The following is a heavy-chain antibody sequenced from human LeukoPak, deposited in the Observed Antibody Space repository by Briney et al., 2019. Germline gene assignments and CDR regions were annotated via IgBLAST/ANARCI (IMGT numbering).Heavy chain of an antibody. Sequence: PGGPLRISCAASGFTVSSNYMSWVRQAPGKGLEWVSVIYSGGSTYYADSVKGRFTISRDNSKNTLYLQMNSLRAEDTAVYYCASLYSGSFYYWGQGTLVTVSS. CDR2: IYSGGST. CDR1: GFTVSSNY. J-gene: IGHJ4*02. D-gene: IGHD1-26*01. CDR3: ASLYSGSFYY. V-gene: IGHV3-53*01.